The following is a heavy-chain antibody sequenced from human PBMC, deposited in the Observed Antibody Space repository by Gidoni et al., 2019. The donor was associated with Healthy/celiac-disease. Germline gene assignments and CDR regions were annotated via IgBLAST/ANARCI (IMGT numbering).Heavy chain of an antibody. Sequence: VQLVESGGGVVQPGRSLRLSCAASGFTFSSYGMHWVRQAPGKGLEWVAVIWYDGSNKDYADSGKGRFTISRDNSKNTLYLKMNSLRAEDTAVYYCARDWEYCSSTSCYAEGMDVWGQGTTVTVSS. V-gene: IGHV3-33*01. CDR1: GFTFSSYG. D-gene: IGHD2-2*01. CDR3: ARDWEYCSSTSCYAEGMDV. CDR2: IWYDGSNK. J-gene: IGHJ6*02.